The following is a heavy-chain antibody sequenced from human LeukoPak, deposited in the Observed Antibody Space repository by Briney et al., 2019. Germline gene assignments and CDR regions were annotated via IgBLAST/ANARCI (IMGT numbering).Heavy chain of an antibody. D-gene: IGHD2-15*01. CDR3: ARTQRYCSGGSCYLLDY. CDR2: MNPNSGNT. CDR1: GYTFTSYD. J-gene: IGHJ4*02. V-gene: IGHV1-8*01. Sequence: GASVKVSCKASGYTFTSYDINWVRQATGQGLEWMGWMNPNSGNTGYAQKFQGRVTMTRNTSISTAYMELSSLRSEDTAVYYCARTQRYCSGGSCYLLDYWGQGTLVTVSS.